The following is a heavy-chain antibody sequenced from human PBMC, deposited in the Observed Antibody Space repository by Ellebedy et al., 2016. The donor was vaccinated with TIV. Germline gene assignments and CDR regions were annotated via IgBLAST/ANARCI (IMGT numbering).Heavy chain of an antibody. CDR2: TDPSGGST. V-gene: IGHV1-46*01. J-gene: IGHJ4*02. CDR1: GYTFSSNY. CDR3: AGRSSAYALDY. D-gene: IGHD5-12*01. Sequence: AASVKVSCKASGYTFSSNYMHWVRQAPGQGLEWMGITDPSGGSTNYAQKFQGRVTMTRDTSTSTVYMELSSLRSEDTAVYYCAGRSSAYALDYWGQGTLVTVSS.